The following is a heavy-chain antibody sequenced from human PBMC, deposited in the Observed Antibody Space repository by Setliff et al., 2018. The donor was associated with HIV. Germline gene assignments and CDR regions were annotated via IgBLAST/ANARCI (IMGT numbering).Heavy chain of an antibody. J-gene: IGHJ5*02. Sequence: RASVKVSCKASGGTFSNYGMSWVRQAPGQGLEWMGGIIPISGTANYAQKFQGRVTITTDESTSTAYMELSGLRSEDTAVYYCARDFGGYCSSMSCPGLFDPWAREPWSPSPQ. CDR1: GGTFSNYG. V-gene: IGHV1-69*05. CDR2: IIPISGTA. CDR3: ARDFGGYCSSMSCPGLFDP. D-gene: IGHD2-2*01.